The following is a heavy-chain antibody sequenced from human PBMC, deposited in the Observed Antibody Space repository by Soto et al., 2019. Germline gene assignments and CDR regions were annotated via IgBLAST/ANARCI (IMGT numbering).Heavy chain of an antibody. CDR1: GFTFSTYI. Sequence: LXLSCAASGFTFSTYIMNWVRQAPGKGLEWVSSISSSSSYIYYADSVKGRFTISRDNAKNSLYLQMNSLRAEDTAVYYCARLGAAGSFSHWGQGTLVTVSS. V-gene: IGHV3-21*01. J-gene: IGHJ4*02. CDR3: ARLGAAGSFSH. D-gene: IGHD6-13*01. CDR2: ISSSSSYI.